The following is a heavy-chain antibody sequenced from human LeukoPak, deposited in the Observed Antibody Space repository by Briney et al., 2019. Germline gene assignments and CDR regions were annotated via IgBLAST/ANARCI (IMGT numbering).Heavy chain of an antibody. CDR3: ARDSSPFDP. Sequence: SETLSLTCAVSGGSISSSNWWSWVPPPPGKGLEWIGEIYHSGSTNYNPSLKSRVTISVAKYKNQFSLKLSSVSAAATAVYYCARDSSPFDPWGQGTLVTVSS. V-gene: IGHV4-4*02. CDR1: GGSISSSNW. D-gene: IGHD2-2*01. J-gene: IGHJ5*02. CDR2: IYHSGST.